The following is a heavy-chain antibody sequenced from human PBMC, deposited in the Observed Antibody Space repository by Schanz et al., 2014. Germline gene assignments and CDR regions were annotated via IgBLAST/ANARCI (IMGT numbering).Heavy chain of an antibody. J-gene: IGHJ4*02. D-gene: IGHD6-6*01. CDR3: AGGGAYRSPSPVFYFDS. V-gene: IGHV1-2*02. Sequence: QVQLVQSGSELKKPGASVKVSCKASGYTFTSYAMNWVRQAPGQGLEWMGWISANSGGTNYAQKFQGRVTMTRDTSTSKLQMELSSLRSEDAAVYYCAGGGAYRSPSPVFYFDSWGQGTLVTVSS. CDR1: GYTFTSYA. CDR2: ISANSGGT.